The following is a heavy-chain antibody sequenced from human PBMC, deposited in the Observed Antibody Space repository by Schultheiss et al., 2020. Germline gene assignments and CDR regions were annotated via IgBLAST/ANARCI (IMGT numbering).Heavy chain of an antibody. J-gene: IGHJ4*02. D-gene: IGHD5-12*01. Sequence: SETLSLTCTVSGGSISSYYWSWIRQPPGKGLEWIGFFYYTGSTNYNPSLRSRVTISMDKSKNQFSLKLSSVTAADTAVYYCARGRVATIYYFDYWGQGALVTVSS. V-gene: IGHV4-59*08. CDR3: ARGRVATIYYFDY. CDR2: FYYTGST. CDR1: GGSISSYY.